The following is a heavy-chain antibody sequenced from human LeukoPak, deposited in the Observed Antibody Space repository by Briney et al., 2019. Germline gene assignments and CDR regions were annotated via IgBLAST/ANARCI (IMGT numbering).Heavy chain of an antibody. CDR2: INHSGST. Sequence: SETLSLTCAVYGGSFSGYYWNWIRQPPGKGLEWIGEINHSGSTNYNPSLKSRVTISVDTSKNQFSLKLSSVTAADTAVYYCAGASYYYYMDVWGKGTTVTVSS. V-gene: IGHV4-34*01. CDR1: GGSFSGYY. CDR3: AGASYYYYMDV. J-gene: IGHJ6*03.